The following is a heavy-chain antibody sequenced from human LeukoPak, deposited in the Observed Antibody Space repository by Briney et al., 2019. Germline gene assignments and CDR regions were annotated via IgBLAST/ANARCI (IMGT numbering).Heavy chain of an antibody. V-gene: IGHV3-48*01. J-gene: IGHJ4*02. D-gene: IGHD4/OR15-4a*01. CDR1: GFTFSSYS. CDR2: IGRSSDTI. CDR3: ARRAGAYSHPYDY. Sequence: QSGGSLRLSCAASGFTFSSYSMNWVRQAPGKGLEWLSYIGRSSDTISYADSVKGRFTISRDNAKNSLSLQMNSLRAEDTAVYYCARRAGAYSHPYDYWGQGTLVTVSS.